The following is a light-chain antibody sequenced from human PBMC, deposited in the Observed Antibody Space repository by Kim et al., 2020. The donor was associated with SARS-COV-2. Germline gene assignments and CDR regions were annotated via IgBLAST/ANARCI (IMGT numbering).Light chain of an antibody. Sequence: SSELTQDPAVSVALGQTVRITCQGDSLRSYYASWYQQKPGQAPVLVIYGKNNRPSGIPDRFSGSSSGNTASLTITGAQAEDEAAYYCNSRDSSGNRVFGG. J-gene: IGLJ3*02. V-gene: IGLV3-19*01. CDR1: SLRSYY. CDR2: GKN. CDR3: NSRDSSGNRV.